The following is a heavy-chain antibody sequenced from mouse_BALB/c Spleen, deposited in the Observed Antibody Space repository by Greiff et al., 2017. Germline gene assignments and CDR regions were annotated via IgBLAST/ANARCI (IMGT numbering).Heavy chain of an antibody. J-gene: IGHJ3*01. CDR1: GFTFSSYT. V-gene: IGHV5-6-4*01. CDR3: TRDFSGGFAY. Sequence: DVKLVESGGGLVKPGGSLKLSCAASGFTFSSYTMSWVRQTPEKRLEWVATISSGGSYTYYPDSVKGRFTISRDNAKNTLYLQMSSLKSEDTAMYYCTRDFSGGFAYWGQGTLVTVSA. CDR2: ISSGGSYT.